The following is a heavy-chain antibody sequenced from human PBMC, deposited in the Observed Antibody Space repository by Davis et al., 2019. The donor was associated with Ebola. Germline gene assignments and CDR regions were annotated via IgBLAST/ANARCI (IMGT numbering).Heavy chain of an antibody. D-gene: IGHD4-23*01. CDR2: IIPIFGTA. CDR3: AGDYGGQVNWFDP. Sequence: SVKVSCKASGGTFSSYAISWVRQAPGQGLEWMGGIIPIFGTANYAQKFQGRVTITADESTSTAYMELSSLRSEDTAVYYCAGDYGGQVNWFDPWGQGTLVTVSS. J-gene: IGHJ5*02. CDR1: GGTFSSYA. V-gene: IGHV1-69*13.